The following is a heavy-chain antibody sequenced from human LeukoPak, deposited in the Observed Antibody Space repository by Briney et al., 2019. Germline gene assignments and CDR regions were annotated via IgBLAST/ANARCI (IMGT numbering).Heavy chain of an antibody. D-gene: IGHD1-26*01. CDR3: ARCEWEPPYYYGMDV. Sequence: ASVKVSCKASGGTFSSYAISWVRQAPGQGLEWMGGTIPIFGTANYAQKFQGRVTITADESTSTAYMELSSLRSEDTAVYYCARCEWEPPYYYGMDVWGQGTTVTVSS. CDR1: GGTFSSYA. CDR2: TIPIFGTA. J-gene: IGHJ6*02. V-gene: IGHV1-69*13.